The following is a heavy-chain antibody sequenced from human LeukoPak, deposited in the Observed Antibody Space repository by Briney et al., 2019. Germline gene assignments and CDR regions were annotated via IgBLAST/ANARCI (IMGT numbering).Heavy chain of an antibody. V-gene: IGHV1-8*01. D-gene: IGHD3-3*01. CDR1: GYTFTSYD. Sequence: WASVKVSCKASGYTFTSYDINWVRQATGQGLGWRGWMNPNSSTTSYAQTFQGRATMAKNTSISTAYMELSSLRSEDTAVYYCARDFGVGIIPYYYYGMDVWGQGTTVTVSS. J-gene: IGHJ6*02. CDR3: ARDFGVGIIPYYYYGMDV. CDR2: MNPNSSTT.